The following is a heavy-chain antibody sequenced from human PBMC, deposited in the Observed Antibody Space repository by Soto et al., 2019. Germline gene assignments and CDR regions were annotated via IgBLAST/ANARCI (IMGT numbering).Heavy chain of an antibody. J-gene: IGHJ4*02. CDR1: GFTFSNYW. Sequence: EVQLVESGGGLVQPGGALRLFCGASGFTFSNYWVDWVRQGPGEGLAWVPGSNGDWTYSRAADSVKGRFAISRDNAKNTLYLQMNSLRPEDTAVYYCARALDSLVPTAFWGQGTLVTVSS. V-gene: IGHV3-74*01. D-gene: IGHD2-2*01. CDR3: ARALDSLVPTAF. CDR2: SNGDWTYS.